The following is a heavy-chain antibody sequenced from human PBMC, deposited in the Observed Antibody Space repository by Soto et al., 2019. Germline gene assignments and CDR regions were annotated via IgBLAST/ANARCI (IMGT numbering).Heavy chain of an antibody. J-gene: IGHJ6*02. CDR2: IFDAATA. CDR1: GESVGRGTNY. D-gene: IGHD6-13*01. Sequence: QVQLQESGPGLMKPSGTLCSVSGESVGRGTNYWSWVRQAPGRGLEWIGYIFDAATAIYNPSFESRVSISLDAAKNQVSLKLTSVTAADTAIYYCARDRRGRADGFIYYYGMEVWGQGTSVTVSS. V-gene: IGHV4-61*01. CDR3: ARDRRGRADGFIYYYGMEV.